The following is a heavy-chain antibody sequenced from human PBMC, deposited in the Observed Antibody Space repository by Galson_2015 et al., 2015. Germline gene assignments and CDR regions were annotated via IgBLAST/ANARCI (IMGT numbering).Heavy chain of an antibody. J-gene: IGHJ4*02. CDR3: ARVDYGDYYDY. D-gene: IGHD4-17*01. CDR2: INAGYGNT. Sequence: SVKVSCKASGYTFIGYAMHWVRQAPGQRLEWMGWINAGYGNTIYSQRFQDRVTITRDTFASTVYMELSSLRSEDTAVYYCARVDYGDYYDYWGQGTLVTVSS. CDR1: GYTFIGYA. V-gene: IGHV1-3*01.